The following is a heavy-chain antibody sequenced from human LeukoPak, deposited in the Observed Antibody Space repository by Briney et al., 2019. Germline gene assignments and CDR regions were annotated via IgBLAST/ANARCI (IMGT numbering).Heavy chain of an antibody. CDR1: GFTFDDYA. V-gene: IGHV3-9*01. Sequence: GGSLRLSCAASGFTFDDYAMHWVRQAPGKGLEWVSGISWNSGSIGYADSVKGRFTISRDNAKNSLYLQMNSLRAEDTALYYCAKGAPGWELLTLALDYWGQGTLVTVSS. CDR2: ISWNSGSI. CDR3: AKGAPGWELLTLALDY. J-gene: IGHJ4*02. D-gene: IGHD1-26*01.